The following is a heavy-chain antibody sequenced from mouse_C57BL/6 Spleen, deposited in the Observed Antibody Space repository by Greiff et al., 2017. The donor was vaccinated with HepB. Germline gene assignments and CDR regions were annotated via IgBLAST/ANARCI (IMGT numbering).Heavy chain of an antibody. CDR2: ISNGGGST. Sequence: DVKLVESGGGLVQPGGSLKLSCAASGFTFSDYYMYWVRQTPEKRLEWVAYISNGGGSTYYPDTVKGRFTISRDNAKNTLYLQMSRLKSEDTAMYYCARTTGGYFDVWGTGTTVTVSS. V-gene: IGHV5-12*01. J-gene: IGHJ1*03. CDR1: GFTFSDYY. CDR3: ARTTGGYFDV.